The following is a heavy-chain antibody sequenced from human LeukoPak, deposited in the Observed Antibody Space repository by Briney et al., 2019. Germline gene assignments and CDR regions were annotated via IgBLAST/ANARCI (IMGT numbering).Heavy chain of an antibody. Sequence: GGSLRLSCAASGFTFSRYSMNWVRQAPGKGLEWVSSISSSSSFIYYANSVKGRFTISRDNAKNSLYLQMNSLRAEDTAVYYCARDPPLGSCSTISCPHLDYWGQGTLVTVSS. V-gene: IGHV3-21*01. CDR1: GFTFSRYS. CDR3: ARDPPLGSCSTISCPHLDY. J-gene: IGHJ4*02. CDR2: ISSSSSFI. D-gene: IGHD2-2*01.